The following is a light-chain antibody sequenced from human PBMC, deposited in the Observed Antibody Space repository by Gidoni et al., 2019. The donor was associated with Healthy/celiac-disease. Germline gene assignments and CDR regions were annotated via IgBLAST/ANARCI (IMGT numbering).Light chain of an antibody. V-gene: IGLV1-51*02. CDR2: ENN. CDR1: SSNIGNNY. CDR3: GTWDSSLSAGGVV. Sequence: QSVLTQTPSVSAAPGQKVTISCSGSSSNIGNNYVSWYQQLPGTAPKLLIYENNKRPSGIPDRFSGSNSGTSATLGITGLQTGDEADYYCGTWDSSLSAGGVVFGGGTKLTVL. J-gene: IGLJ2*01.